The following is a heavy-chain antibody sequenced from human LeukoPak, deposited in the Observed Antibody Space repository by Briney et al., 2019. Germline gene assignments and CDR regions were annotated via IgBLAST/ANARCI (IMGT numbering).Heavy chain of an antibody. D-gene: IGHD4-17*01. V-gene: IGHV1-18*01. J-gene: IGHJ4*02. CDR2: ISAYNGNT. CDR3: TRDGDYGDPRVGFDY. Sequence: ASVKVSCKASGYTFTSYGISWVRQAPGQGLEWMGWISAYNGNTNYAQKLQGRVTMTTDTSTSTAYMELRSLRSDDTAVYYCTRDGDYGDPRVGFDYWGQGTLVTVSS. CDR1: GYTFTSYG.